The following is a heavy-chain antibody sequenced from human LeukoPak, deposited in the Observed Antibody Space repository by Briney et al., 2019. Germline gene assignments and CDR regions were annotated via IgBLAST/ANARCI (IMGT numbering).Heavy chain of an antibody. CDR2: IYHSGST. D-gene: IGHD1-26*01. V-gene: IGHV4-38-2*01. J-gene: IGHJ6*03. CDR1: GYSISSGYY. Sequence: SETLSLTCAVSGYSISSGYYWGWIRQPPGKGLEWIGSIYHSGSTYYSPSLKSRVTISVDTSKNQFSLKLSSVTAADTAVYYCARSWDYYYYYYMDVWGKGTTVTVSS. CDR3: ARSWDYYYYYYMDV.